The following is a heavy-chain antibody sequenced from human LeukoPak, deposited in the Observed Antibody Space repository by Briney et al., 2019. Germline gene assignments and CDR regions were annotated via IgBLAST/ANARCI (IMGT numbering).Heavy chain of an antibody. CDR3: AKTQLELSALDY. CDR2: IYYSGST. V-gene: IGHV4-30-4*01. J-gene: IGHJ4*02. CDR1: GGSISSGDYY. Sequence: SETLSLTCTVSGGSISSGDYYWSWIRQPPGKGLEWIGYIYYSGSTHYNPSLKSRVTISVDTSKNQFSLKLSSVTAADTAVYYCAKTQLELSALDYWGQGTLVTVSS. D-gene: IGHD1-1*01.